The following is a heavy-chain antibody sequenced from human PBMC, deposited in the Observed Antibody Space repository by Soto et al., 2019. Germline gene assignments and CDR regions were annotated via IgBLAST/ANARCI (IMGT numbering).Heavy chain of an antibody. CDR3: TRLHFIVEPGINY. V-gene: IGHV3-73*01. CDR1: GLSFSDYG. J-gene: IGHJ4*02. CDR2: IRTKSNHYAT. D-gene: IGHD6-13*01. Sequence: GGSLRLSCAASGLSFSDYGIHWVRQASGKGLEWVGRIRTKSNHYATAYAASVKGRFTISRDDSRNTAYLQMNSLETEDTAVYYCTRLHFIVEPGINYWGQGTLVTVSS.